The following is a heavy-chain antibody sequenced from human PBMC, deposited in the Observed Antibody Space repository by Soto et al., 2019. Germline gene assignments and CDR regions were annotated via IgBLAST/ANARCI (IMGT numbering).Heavy chain of an antibody. V-gene: IGHV1-2*02. CDR3: ARTSGTPESGKAFDI. CDR1: GYTFTGDY. CDR2: INPNSGGT. D-gene: IGHD1-1*01. J-gene: IGHJ3*02. Sequence: ASVTVSFNGSGYTFTGDYMHLVRQAPGQGLEWMGWINPNSGGTNYAQKFQGRVTMTRDTSISTAYMELSRLRSDDTAVYYCARTSGTPESGKAFDIWGQGTMVTVSS.